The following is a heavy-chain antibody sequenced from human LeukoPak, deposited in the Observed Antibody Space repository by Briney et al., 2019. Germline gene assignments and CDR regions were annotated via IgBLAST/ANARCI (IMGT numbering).Heavy chain of an antibody. CDR1: GGSTSSYY. CDR3: ARDPHCSSSDCPYDY. Sequence: SETLSLTCTVSGGSTSSYYWSWIRQPPGEGLEWIGYIYYSGSTNYNPSLKSRVTMSVDTSKNQFSLKLSSVTAADTAVYYCARDPHCSSSDCPYDYWGQGTLVIVSS. CDR2: IYYSGST. J-gene: IGHJ4*02. D-gene: IGHD2-2*01. V-gene: IGHV4-59*12.